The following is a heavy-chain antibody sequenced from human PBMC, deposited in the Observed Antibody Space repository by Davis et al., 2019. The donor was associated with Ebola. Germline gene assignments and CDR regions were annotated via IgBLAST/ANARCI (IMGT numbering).Heavy chain of an antibody. J-gene: IGHJ6*02. CDR3: ARGDFYYGVDV. CDR1: GFTVSSTY. V-gene: IGHV3-53*01. Sequence: GESLKISCAVSGFTVSSTYMSWVRQAPGKGLQWVSIMYSGGTTYYADSVKGRFTISRDSSKNTVYLQMNNLRAEDTAVYYCARGDFYYGVDVWGQGTTVTVSS. CDR2: MYSGGTT.